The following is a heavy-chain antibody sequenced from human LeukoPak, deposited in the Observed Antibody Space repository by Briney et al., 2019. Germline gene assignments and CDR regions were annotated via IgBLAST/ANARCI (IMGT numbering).Heavy chain of an antibody. CDR3: AISARYYDFWSGPYVDY. J-gene: IGHJ4*02. CDR2: IIPIFGTA. D-gene: IGHD3-3*01. Sequence: ASVKVSCKASGGTFSSYAISWVRQAPGQRLEWMGRIIPIFGTANYAQKFQGRVTITTDESTSTAYMELSSLRSEDTAVYYCAISARYYDFWSGPYVDYWGQGTLVTVSS. V-gene: IGHV1-69*05. CDR1: GGTFSSYA.